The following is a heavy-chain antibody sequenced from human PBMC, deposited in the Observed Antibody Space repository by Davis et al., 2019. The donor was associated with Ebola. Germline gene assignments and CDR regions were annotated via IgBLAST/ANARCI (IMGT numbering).Heavy chain of an antibody. Sequence: PGGSLRLSCAASGFTFSSYAMHWVRQAPGKGLEWVAVISYDGSNKYYADSVKGRFTISRDNSKNTLYLQMSSLRAEDTAVYYCARDPDTAMASDAFDIWGQGTMVTVSS. D-gene: IGHD5-18*01. J-gene: IGHJ3*02. CDR1: GFTFSSYA. V-gene: IGHV3-30*04. CDR2: ISYDGSNK. CDR3: ARDPDTAMASDAFDI.